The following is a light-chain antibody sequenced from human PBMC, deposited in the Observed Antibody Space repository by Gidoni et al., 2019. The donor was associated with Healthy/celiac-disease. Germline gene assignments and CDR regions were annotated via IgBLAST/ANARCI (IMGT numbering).Light chain of an antibody. CDR3: QQRSNWPPLT. Sequence: VFTQSPATLSLSPGERATLSCRASQSVSSYLAWYQQKPGQAPRLLIYDASNRATGIPARFSGSGSGTDFTLTISSLGPEDFAVYYGQQRSNWPPLTFGGGTKVEIK. V-gene: IGKV3-11*01. J-gene: IGKJ4*01. CDR2: DAS. CDR1: QSVSSY.